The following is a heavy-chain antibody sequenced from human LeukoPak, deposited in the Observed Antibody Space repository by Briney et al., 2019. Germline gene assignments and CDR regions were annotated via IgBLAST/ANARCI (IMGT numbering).Heavy chain of an antibody. CDR2: ISGGGSAT. CDR1: GFTFSNFA. Sequence: GGSLRLSCAASGFTFSNFAMNWVRQAPGKGLEWVSAISGGGSATFYAASVKGRFTISRENAKSSLYLQMNSLRAGDTAVYYCARGSCSGGRCYPLDYWGQGTLVTVSS. CDR3: ARGSCSGGRCYPLDY. V-gene: IGHV3-23*01. D-gene: IGHD2-15*01. J-gene: IGHJ4*02.